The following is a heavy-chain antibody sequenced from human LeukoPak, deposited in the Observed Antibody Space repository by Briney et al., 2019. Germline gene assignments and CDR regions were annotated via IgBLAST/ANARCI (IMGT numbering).Heavy chain of an antibody. D-gene: IGHD6-6*01. CDR1: GFTFSSYS. J-gene: IGHJ4*02. CDR2: SSSSSSYI. V-gene: IGHV3-21*01. CDR3: AREGSSSRRFDY. Sequence: GGSLRLSCAASGFTFSSYSMNWVRQAPGKGLEWVSSSSSSSSYIYYADSVKGRFTISRDNAKNSLYLQMNSLRAEDTAVYYCAREGSSSRRFDYWGQGTLVTVSS.